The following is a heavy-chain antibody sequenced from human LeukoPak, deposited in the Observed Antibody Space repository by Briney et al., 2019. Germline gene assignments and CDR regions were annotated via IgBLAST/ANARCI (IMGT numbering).Heavy chain of an antibody. CDR1: GGSMSPYY. CDR2: QYYSGAT. V-gene: IGHV4-59*12. J-gene: IGHJ6*02. D-gene: IGHD3-10*01. Sequence: SETLSLTCSVSGGSMSPYYWNWIRQPPGKGLEWIGYQYYSGATDYNPSLKSRVTFSVDTSKNLFSLKLNSVTAADTAVYYCARRPYYGSGSYYYYYYGMDVWGQGTTVTVSS. CDR3: ARRPYYGSGSYYYYYYGMDV.